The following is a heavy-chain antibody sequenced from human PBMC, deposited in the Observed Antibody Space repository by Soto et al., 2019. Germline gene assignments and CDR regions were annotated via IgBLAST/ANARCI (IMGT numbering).Heavy chain of an antibody. CDR3: ARREYLVPPSDY. J-gene: IGHJ4*02. CDR1: GATFNNYA. Sequence: QVQLVQSGAEVKKPGSSVKVSCKASGATFNNYAVTWVRQAPGQGLEWVGGIIPVFATATYARTFQGRITITAVEATITAYLALSSVRSEDTAVYDCARREYLVPPSDYWGQGTLVIVS. CDR2: IIPVFATA. D-gene: IGHD2-2*02. V-gene: IGHV1-69*01.